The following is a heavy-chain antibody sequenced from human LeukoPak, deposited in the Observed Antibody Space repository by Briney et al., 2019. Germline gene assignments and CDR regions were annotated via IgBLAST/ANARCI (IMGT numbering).Heavy chain of an antibody. V-gene: IGHV3-9*01. J-gene: IGHJ4*02. Sequence: QPGRSLRLSCAASGFTFSSYAMHWVRHAPGKGLEWVSGISWNSGSIGYADSVKGRFTISRDNAKNSLYLQMNSLRAEDTALYYCAKAVSGYYSPPGYWGQGTLVTVSS. CDR3: AKAVSGYYSPPGY. CDR1: GFTFSSYA. D-gene: IGHD3-22*01. CDR2: ISWNSGSI.